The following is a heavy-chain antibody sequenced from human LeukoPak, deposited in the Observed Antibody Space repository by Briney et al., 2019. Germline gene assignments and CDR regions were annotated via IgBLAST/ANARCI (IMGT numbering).Heavy chain of an antibody. Sequence: GGSLRLSCAASGFTFSSYAMHWVRQAPGKGLEWVAVISYDGSNKYYADSVKGRFTISRDNSKNTLYLQMNSLRAEDTAVYYCAKDIITMPDYWGQGTLVTVSS. V-gene: IGHV3-30-3*02. D-gene: IGHD3-10*01. CDR2: ISYDGSNK. CDR1: GFTFSSYA. J-gene: IGHJ4*02. CDR3: AKDIITMPDY.